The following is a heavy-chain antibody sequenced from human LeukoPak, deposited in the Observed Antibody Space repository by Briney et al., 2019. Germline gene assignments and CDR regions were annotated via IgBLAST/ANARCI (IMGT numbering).Heavy chain of an antibody. CDR2: TRDKASSYTT. D-gene: IGHD2-15*01. CDR3: AVGYCSGGSCSGNDGDY. CDR1: GFTFSDHY. Sequence: GGSLRLSCAASGFTFSDHYMDWVRQAPGKGLEWVGRTRDKASSYTTEYAASVKGRLTISRDDSKNSLYLQMNSLKTEDTAVYYCAVGYCSGGSCSGNDGDYWGQGTLVTVSS. J-gene: IGHJ4*02. V-gene: IGHV3-72*01.